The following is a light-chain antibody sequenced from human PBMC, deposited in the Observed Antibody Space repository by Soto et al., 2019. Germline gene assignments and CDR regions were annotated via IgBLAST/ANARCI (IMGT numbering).Light chain of an antibody. CDR2: GAS. V-gene: IGKV3D-15*01. CDR1: QSVGNN. Sequence: EIVMTQSPATLSVSPGERATLSCRASQSVGNNLAWYRQKSGQAPRLLIYGASTRATGIPARFTGSGSGTDFTLTISSLEPEDFAVYYCQQYNNWPPTFGQGTRLEIK. CDR3: QQYNNWPPT. J-gene: IGKJ5*01.